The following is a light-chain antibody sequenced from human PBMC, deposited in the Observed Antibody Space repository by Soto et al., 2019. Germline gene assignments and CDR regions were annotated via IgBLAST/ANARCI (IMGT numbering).Light chain of an antibody. J-gene: IGKJ1*01. V-gene: IGKV3-15*01. CDR1: QSVSSN. CDR2: GAS. CDR3: QQYNYWPRT. Sequence: EIVMTQSPATLSVSPGERATLSCRASQSVSSNLAWYHQKPGQAPRLLIYGASTRATGIPARFSGSGSGTDFTLTISSLQSEDFAVYYCQQYNYWPRTFGQGTKVEIK.